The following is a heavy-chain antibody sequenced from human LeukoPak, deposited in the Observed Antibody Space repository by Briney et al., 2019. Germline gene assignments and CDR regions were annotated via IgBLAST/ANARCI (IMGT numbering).Heavy chain of an antibody. V-gene: IGHV3-21*01. J-gene: IGHJ4*02. D-gene: IGHD6-13*01. CDR2: ISSSSSYI. Sequence: GGSLRLSCAASGFTFSRYSMNWVRQAPGKGLEWVSSISSSSSYIYYADSVKGRFTISRDNAKNSLYLQMNSLRAEDTAVYYCARVSSSWYDYWGQGTLVTVSS. CDR1: GFTFSRYS. CDR3: ARVSSSWYDY.